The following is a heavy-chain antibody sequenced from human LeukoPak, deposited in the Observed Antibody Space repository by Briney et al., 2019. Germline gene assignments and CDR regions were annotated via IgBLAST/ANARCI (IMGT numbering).Heavy chain of an antibody. CDR2: IYYSGST. V-gene: IGHV4-59*01. CDR3: ARETTVVEDYFDY. Sequence: SETLSLTCTVSGGSISSYYWSWIRQPPGKGLERIGYIYYSGSTNYNPSLKSRVTISVDTSKNQFSLKLSSVTAADTAVYYCARETTVVEDYFDYWGQGTLVTVSS. J-gene: IGHJ4*02. D-gene: IGHD4-23*01. CDR1: GGSISSYY.